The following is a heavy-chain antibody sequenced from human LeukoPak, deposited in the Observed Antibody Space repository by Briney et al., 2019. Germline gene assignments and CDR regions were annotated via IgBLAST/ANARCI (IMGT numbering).Heavy chain of an antibody. V-gene: IGHV3-33*01. CDR1: GFTFSSYG. D-gene: IGHD3-10*01. J-gene: IGHJ4*02. CDR3: ARGRVVIPEGPDY. Sequence: PGGSLKLSCAASGFTFSSYGMHWFRQAPGKGLEWVALIWYDGSDKYYADSVKGRFTISRDNSKNKLHLQMHSLRAQDTAVYYCARGRVVIPEGPDYWGQGTLVTVSS. CDR2: IWYDGSDK.